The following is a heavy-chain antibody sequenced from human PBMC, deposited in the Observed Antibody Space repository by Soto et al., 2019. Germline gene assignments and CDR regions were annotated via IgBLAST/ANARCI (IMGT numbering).Heavy chain of an antibody. Sequence: ASVKVSCKASGGTFSSYAISWVRQAPGQGLEWMGGIIPIFGTANYAQKFQGRVTITADESTSTAYMELSSLRSEDTAVYYCARGKMALGTTPDAFDIWGHGTMVTVSS. CDR3: ARGKMALGTTPDAFDI. CDR2: IIPIFGTA. CDR1: GGTFSSYA. J-gene: IGHJ3*02. V-gene: IGHV1-69*13.